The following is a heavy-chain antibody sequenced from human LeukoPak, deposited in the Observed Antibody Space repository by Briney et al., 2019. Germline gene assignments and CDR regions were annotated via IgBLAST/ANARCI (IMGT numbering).Heavy chain of an antibody. CDR1: GFTFSSYA. D-gene: IGHD3-22*01. Sequence: GGSLRLSCAASGFTFSSYAMHWVRQAPGKRVEYVSAISSNGDTYYANSVKGRFTISRDNSKNTLYLQMGSLRAEDMAVYYCARGLGDYYDTSTLYYAVPAHWGQGTLVTVSS. CDR3: ARGLGDYYDTSTLYYAVPAH. J-gene: IGHJ4*02. V-gene: IGHV3-64*01. CDR2: ISSNGDT.